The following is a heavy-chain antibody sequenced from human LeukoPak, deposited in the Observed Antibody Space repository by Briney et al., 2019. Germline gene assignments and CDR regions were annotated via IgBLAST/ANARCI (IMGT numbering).Heavy chain of an antibody. CDR2: FDPEDGET. V-gene: IGHV1-24*01. CDR1: GYTLTELS. D-gene: IGHD2-2*02. CDR3: ATARWVKDIVVVPAALQFDY. Sequence: ASVKVSCKVSGYTLTELSMHWVRQAPGKGLEWMGGFDPEDGETIYAQKFQGRVTMTEDTSTDTAYMELSSLRSEDTAVYCCATARWVKDIVVVPAALQFDYWGQGTLVTVSS. J-gene: IGHJ4*02.